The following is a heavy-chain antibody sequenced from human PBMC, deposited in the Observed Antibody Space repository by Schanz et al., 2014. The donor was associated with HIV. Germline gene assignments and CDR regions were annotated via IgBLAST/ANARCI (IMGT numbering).Heavy chain of an antibody. V-gene: IGHV3-74*03. J-gene: IGHJ4*02. D-gene: IGHD1-20*01. CDR1: GFMFSTYA. Sequence: DVQLVESGGGLEQPGGSLRLSCAASGFMFSTYAMHWVRQAPGKGLEWVSRINSEGSSTTYEYADSVKGRFTISRDNVRNTLYLQMNSLSAEDTGVYYCVRGPGYNMHLDYWGQGTLVTVSS. CDR3: VRGPGYNMHLDY. CDR2: INSEGSST.